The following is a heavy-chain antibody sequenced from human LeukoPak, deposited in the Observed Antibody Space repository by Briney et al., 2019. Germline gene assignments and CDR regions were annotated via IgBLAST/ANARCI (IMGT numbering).Heavy chain of an antibody. V-gene: IGHV3-23*01. CDR1: GFTFSSYA. Sequence: GGSLRLSCAASGFTFSSYAMSWVRQAPGKGLEWVSGISGSGSNTYYADSVKGRFTISRDNSKNTLYLRMSSLRAEDTAVYYCAKNPGVTVTPYYYYMDVWGKGPRSSSP. CDR2: ISGSGSNT. J-gene: IGHJ6*03. D-gene: IGHD4-17*01. CDR3: AKNPGVTVTPYYYYMDV.